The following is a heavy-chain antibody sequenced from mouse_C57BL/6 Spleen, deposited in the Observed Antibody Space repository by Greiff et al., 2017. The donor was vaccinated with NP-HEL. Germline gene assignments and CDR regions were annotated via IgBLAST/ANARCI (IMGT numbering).Heavy chain of an antibody. CDR3: ARPLYYYGSSYELHYAMDY. J-gene: IGHJ4*01. CDR2: IDPNSGGT. Sequence: QVQLQQPGAELVKPGASVKLSCKASGYTFTSYWMHWVKQRPGRGLEWIGRIDPNSGGTKYNEKFKSKATLTVDKPSSTAYMQLSRLTSEDSAVYYCARPLYYYGSSYELHYAMDYWGQGTSVTVSS. CDR1: GYTFTSYW. V-gene: IGHV1-72*01. D-gene: IGHD1-1*01.